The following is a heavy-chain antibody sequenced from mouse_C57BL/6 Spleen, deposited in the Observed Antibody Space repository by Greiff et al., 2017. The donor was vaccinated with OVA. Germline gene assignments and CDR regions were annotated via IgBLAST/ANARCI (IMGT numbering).Heavy chain of an antibody. CDR1: GYSFTSYW. V-gene: IGHV1-50*01. CDR2: IDPSDSYT. CDR3: ARTSTVVALRYFDV. J-gene: IGHJ1*03. D-gene: IGHD1-1*01. Sequence: QVQLQQPGAELVKPGASVKLSCKASGYSFTSYWLQWVQQRPGQGLEWIGEIDPSDSYTNYKQKFKGKATLTVDTSSSTAYMQLSSLTSEDSAVYYCARTSTVVALRYFDVWGTGTTVTVSS.